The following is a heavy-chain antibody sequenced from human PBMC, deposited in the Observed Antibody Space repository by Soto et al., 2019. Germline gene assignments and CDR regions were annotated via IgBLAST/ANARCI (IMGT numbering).Heavy chain of an antibody. Sequence: QVQLVQSGAEVKKPGASVKVSCKASGYTFTSYGISWVRQAPGQGLEWMGWISAYNGNTNYAQKLQGRVTMTTDTTTSTAYRELRRLSSDDTAVYYCARGGRMIVVGGMAVWGQGTTVTVSS. CDR1: GYTFTSYG. CDR3: ARGGRMIVVGGMAV. D-gene: IGHD3-22*01. V-gene: IGHV1-18*04. J-gene: IGHJ6*02. CDR2: ISAYNGNT.